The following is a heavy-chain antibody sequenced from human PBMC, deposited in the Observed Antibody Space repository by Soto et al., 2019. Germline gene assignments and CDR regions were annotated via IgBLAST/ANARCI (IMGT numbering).Heavy chain of an antibody. J-gene: IGHJ4*02. Sequence: LRLSCAASGFTFSSYSMNWVRQAPGKGPEWVSYISGSGNLRYYPDSVKGRFTISRDNAKNSLFLQMNSLRAEDTAIYYCTRDTPSTYSSTWYHYWGQGTLVTVSS. CDR2: ISGSGNLR. CDR1: GFTFSSYS. CDR3: TRDTPSTYSSTWYHY. D-gene: IGHD6-13*01. V-gene: IGHV3-21*01.